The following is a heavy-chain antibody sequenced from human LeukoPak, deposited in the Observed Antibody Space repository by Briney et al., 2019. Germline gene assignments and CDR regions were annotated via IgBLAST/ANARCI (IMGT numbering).Heavy chain of an antibody. D-gene: IGHD4-17*01. V-gene: IGHV4-59*01. CDR2: IYYSGST. J-gene: IGHJ4*02. Sequence: SETLSLTCTLSVGSISSYYWSWIRQPPGKGLEWIGYIYYSGSTNYNPSLKSRVTISVDTSKNQFSLTLSSVTAADTAAYYCARDGYGTFDYWGQGTLVTVSS. CDR1: VGSISSYY. CDR3: ARDGYGTFDY.